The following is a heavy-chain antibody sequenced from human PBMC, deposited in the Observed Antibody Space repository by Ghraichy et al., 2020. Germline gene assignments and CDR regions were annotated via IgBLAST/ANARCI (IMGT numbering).Heavy chain of an antibody. CDR1: GFTFSSYA. D-gene: IGHD3-22*01. Sequence: GGSLRLSCAASGFTFSSYAMSWVRQAPGKGLEWVSAISGSGGSTYYADSVKGRFTISRDNSKNTLYLQMNSLRAEDTAVYYCAKDKRPYDSSGYEDYWGQGTLVTVSS. J-gene: IGHJ4*02. V-gene: IGHV3-23*01. CDR2: ISGSGGST. CDR3: AKDKRPYDSSGYEDY.